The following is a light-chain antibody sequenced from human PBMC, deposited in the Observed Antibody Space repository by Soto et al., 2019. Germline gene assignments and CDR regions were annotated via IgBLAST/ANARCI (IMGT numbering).Light chain of an antibody. CDR3: SSYTSSTTYV. Sequence: QSVLTQPASVSGSPGQSITISFTGTSSDVGGYNYVSWYQQHPGKAPKLMIYEVSNRPSGVSNRFSGSKSGNTASLTISGLQAEDEADYYCSSYTSSTTYVLGTGKKVTV. V-gene: IGLV2-14*01. CDR2: EVS. CDR1: SSDVGGYNY. J-gene: IGLJ1*01.